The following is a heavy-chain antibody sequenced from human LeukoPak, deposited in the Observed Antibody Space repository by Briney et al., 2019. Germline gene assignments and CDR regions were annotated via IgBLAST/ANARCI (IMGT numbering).Heavy chain of an antibody. J-gene: IGHJ4*02. CDR3: PRHYRAVAGPRYFDY. CDR1: GYSFTSYW. V-gene: IGHV5-51*01. D-gene: IGHD6-19*01. Sequence: GESLKISCKGSGYSFTSYWIGWVRQMPGKGLEWMVIIYPGDSDTRYSPSFQGQVTISADKSISTAYLQWSSLKASDTAMYYCPRHYRAVAGPRYFDYWGQGTLVTVSS. CDR2: IYPGDSDT.